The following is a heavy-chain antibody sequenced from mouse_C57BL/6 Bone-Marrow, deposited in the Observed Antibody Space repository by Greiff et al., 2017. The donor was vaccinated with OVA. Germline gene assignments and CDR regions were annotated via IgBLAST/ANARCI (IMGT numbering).Heavy chain of an antibody. CDR2: ILPGSGST. J-gene: IGHJ3*01. Sequence: VKLMESGAELMKPGASVKLSCKATGYTFTGYWLEWVKQRPGHGLEWIGEILPGSGSTNYNEKFQGKATFTADTSSNTAYMQLSSLTTEDSAIYYCARSGDYYGSSAWFAYWGQGTLVTVSA. CDR3: ARSGDYYGSSAWFAY. D-gene: IGHD1-1*01. V-gene: IGHV1-9*01. CDR1: GYTFTGYW.